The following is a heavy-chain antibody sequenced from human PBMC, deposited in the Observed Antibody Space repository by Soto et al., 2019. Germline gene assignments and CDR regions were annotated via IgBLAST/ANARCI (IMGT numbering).Heavy chain of an antibody. CDR1: GGSISSSSYY. CDR3: ARERGYYPLYYYYYGMDV. V-gene: IGHV4-39*02. Sequence: SETLSLTCTVSGGSISSSSYYWGWIRQPPGKGLEWIGSIYYSGSTYYNPSLKSRVTISVDTSKNQFSLKLSSVTAADTAVYYCARERGYYPLYYYYYGMDVWGQGTTVTVSS. J-gene: IGHJ6*02. CDR2: IYYSGST. D-gene: IGHD3-22*01.